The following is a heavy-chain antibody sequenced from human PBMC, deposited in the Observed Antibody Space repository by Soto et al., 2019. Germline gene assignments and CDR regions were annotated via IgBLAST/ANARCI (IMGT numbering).Heavy chain of an antibody. CDR1: GYTFTAFY. J-gene: IGHJ4*02. V-gene: IGHV1-2*04. Sequence: QVQLVQSGPEIKRPGASVKVSCKTSGYTFTAFYVHWVRQAPGQGLEWMGWINPNSGGTFFAPKFQGWVTLSKDTSITTVYMELNSLKSDDTAVYFCTRGGLSVWIGDYWGQGTLVTVSS. CDR3: TRGGLSVWIGDY. CDR2: INPNSGGT. D-gene: IGHD1-1*01.